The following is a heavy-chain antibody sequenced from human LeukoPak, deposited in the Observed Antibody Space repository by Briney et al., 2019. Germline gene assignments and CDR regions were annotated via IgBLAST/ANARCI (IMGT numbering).Heavy chain of an antibody. D-gene: IGHD2-15*01. CDR1: GGSISSGGYS. J-gene: IGHJ5*02. CDR2: IYHSGST. V-gene: IGHV4-30-2*01. CDR3: ARGIVAEVEGSTWFDP. Sequence: SQTLSLTCAVSGGSISSGGYSWSWIRQPPGKGLEWIGYIYHSGSTYYNPSLKSRVTISVDRSKNQFSLKLSSVTAADTAVYYCARGIVAEVEGSTWFDPWGQGTLVTVSS.